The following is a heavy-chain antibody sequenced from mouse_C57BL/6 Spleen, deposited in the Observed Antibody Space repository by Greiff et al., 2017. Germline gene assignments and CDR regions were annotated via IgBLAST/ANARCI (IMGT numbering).Heavy chain of an antibody. CDR2: IDPETGGT. Sequence: VKLMESGAELVRPGASVTLSCKASGYTFTDYEMHWVKQTPVHGLEWIGAIDPETGGTAYNQKFKGKAILTADKSSSTAYMELRSLTSEDSAVYYCTREGAYGNYMAYWGQGTLVTVSA. J-gene: IGHJ3*01. V-gene: IGHV1-15*01. CDR3: TREGAYGNYMAY. CDR1: GYTFTDYE. D-gene: IGHD2-1*01.